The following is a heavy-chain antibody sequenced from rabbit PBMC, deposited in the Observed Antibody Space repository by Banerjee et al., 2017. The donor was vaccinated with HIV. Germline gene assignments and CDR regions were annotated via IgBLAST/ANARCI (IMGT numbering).Heavy chain of an antibody. CDR3: ARTAGYVDYGPAQFYFNL. V-gene: IGHV1S40*01. CDR2: IYAGSSVNT. D-gene: IGHD2-1*01. CDR1: GFSFSSYYY. J-gene: IGHJ4*01. Sequence: QSLEESGGDLVKPGASLTLTCKASGFSFSSYYYMCWVRQAPGKGLEWIACIYAGSSVNTYYASWAKGRFTISKTSTTVTLQMTSLTAADTATYFCARTAGYVDYGPAQFYFNLWGPGTLVTVS.